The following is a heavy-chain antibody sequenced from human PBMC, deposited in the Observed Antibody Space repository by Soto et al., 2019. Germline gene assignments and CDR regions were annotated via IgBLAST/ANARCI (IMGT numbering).Heavy chain of an antibody. Sequence: QVQLVQSGAEVKKPGASLKVSCKASGYTFTTYYMHWVRQAPGQGLEWMGIINPSDGTATYAQKFQGRVTMTRDTSTSTVYMELSSLRSDDTAVYYCARVQFVSVWRYAGDYWGQGTLVTVSS. J-gene: IGHJ4*02. CDR3: ARVQFVSVWRYAGDY. D-gene: IGHD6-19*01. V-gene: IGHV1-46*01. CDR2: INPSDGTA. CDR1: GYTFTTYY.